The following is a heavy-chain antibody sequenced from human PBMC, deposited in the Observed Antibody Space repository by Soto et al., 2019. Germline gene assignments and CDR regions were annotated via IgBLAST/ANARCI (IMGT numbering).Heavy chain of an antibody. J-gene: IGHJ4*02. Sequence: SETLSLTCAVSGYSISSGYYWGWIRQPPGKGLEWLGTTYYGASSYYNPSLRSRITILLDASTNQLSLKLSSVTAADTAVYFCVRVAGSASWYETDSWGQGILVTVSS. CDR3: VRVAGSASWYETDS. CDR1: GYSISSGYY. CDR2: TYYGASS. D-gene: IGHD6-13*01. V-gene: IGHV4-38-2*01.